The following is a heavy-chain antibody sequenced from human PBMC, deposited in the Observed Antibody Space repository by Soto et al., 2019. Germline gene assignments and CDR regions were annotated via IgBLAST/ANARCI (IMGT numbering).Heavy chain of an antibody. D-gene: IGHD1-7*01. CDR2: INHSGST. J-gene: IGHJ6*02. CDR3: ARGILELRYYYGMDV. CDR1: GGSFSGYY. V-gene: IGHV4-34*01. Sequence: SETLSLTCVVYGGSFSGYYWSWIRQPPGKGLEWIGEINHSGSTNYNPSLKSRVTISVDTSKNQFSLKLSSVTAADTAVYYCARGILELRYYYGMDVWGQGTTVTVSS.